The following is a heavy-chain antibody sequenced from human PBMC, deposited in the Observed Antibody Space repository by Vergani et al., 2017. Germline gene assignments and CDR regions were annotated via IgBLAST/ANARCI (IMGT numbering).Heavy chain of an antibody. J-gene: IGHJ4*02. CDR2: INPNSGDT. CDR1: GYTFIGYY. V-gene: IGHV1-2*02. Sequence: QVQLVQSGAEVKKPGASVKVSCKASGYTFIGYYMHWVRQAPGQGLEWMGWINPNSGDTNYAQKFQGRVTMTRDTSISTAYMELTRLRSDDTAVYYCARDQRWLAEDYFDYWGQGTLVTVSS. CDR3: ARDQRWLAEDYFDY. D-gene: IGHD6-19*01.